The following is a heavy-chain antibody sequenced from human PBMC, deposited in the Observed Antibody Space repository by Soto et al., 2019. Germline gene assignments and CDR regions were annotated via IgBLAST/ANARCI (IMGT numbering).Heavy chain of an antibody. CDR3: ARGRHVIAAFDYYYGMDV. Sequence: QVQLVQSGAEVKKPGASVKVSCKASGYTFTSYYMHWGRQAPGQGLEWMGIINPSGGSTSYAQKFQGRVTMTRDTSTSTVYMELSSLRSEDTAVYYCARGRHVIAAFDYYYGMDVWGQGTTVTVSS. CDR2: INPSGGST. J-gene: IGHJ6*02. CDR1: GYTFTSYY. D-gene: IGHD6-6*01. V-gene: IGHV1-46*01.